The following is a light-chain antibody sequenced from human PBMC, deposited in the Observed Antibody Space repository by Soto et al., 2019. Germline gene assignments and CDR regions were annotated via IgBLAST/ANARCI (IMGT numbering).Light chain of an antibody. CDR1: QDISNY. CDR3: QQYDDVPLT. Sequence: DIQMTQSPSSLSASVGDRVTITCQASQDISNYLNWYHQMPAKPPKLLIYDASTLQSGVPSRVSGSGSGTHFTLTITSLQPEDIGTYYCQQYDDVPLTSGGGTKVEI. J-gene: IGKJ4*01. V-gene: IGKV1-33*01. CDR2: DAS.